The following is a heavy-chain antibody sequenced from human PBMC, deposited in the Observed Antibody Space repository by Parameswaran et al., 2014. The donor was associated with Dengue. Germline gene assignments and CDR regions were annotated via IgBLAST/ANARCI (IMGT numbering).Heavy chain of an antibody. J-gene: IGHJ5*02. Sequence: WVRQVPGQGLEWMGWMNPNSGNTGYAQKFEGRVTMTRNTTISTAYMELSSLRFEDTAVYYCARRRLGELMWFDPWGQGTLVTVSS. V-gene: IGHV1-8*01. CDR2: MNPNSGNT. D-gene: IGHD3-16*01. CDR3: ARRRLGELMWFDP.